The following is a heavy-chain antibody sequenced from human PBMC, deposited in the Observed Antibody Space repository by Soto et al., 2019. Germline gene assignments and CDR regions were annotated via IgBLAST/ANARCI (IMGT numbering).Heavy chain of an antibody. Sequence: GGSLRLSCAASGFTFSSYAMHWVRQAPGKGLEYVSAISSNGGSTHYANSVEGRFTISRDNSKNTLYLQMGSLRAEDMAVYYCARDGLRQYAFDIWGQGTMVTVSS. CDR1: GFTFSSYA. J-gene: IGHJ3*02. V-gene: IGHV3-64*01. D-gene: IGHD4-17*01. CDR2: ISSNGGST. CDR3: ARDGLRQYAFDI.